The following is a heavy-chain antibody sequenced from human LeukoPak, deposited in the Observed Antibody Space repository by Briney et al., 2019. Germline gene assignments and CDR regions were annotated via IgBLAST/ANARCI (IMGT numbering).Heavy chain of an antibody. CDR1: GGTFSSYA. Sequence: GASVKVSCKASGGTFSSYAISWVRQAPGQGLEWMGRIIPILGIANYAQKFQGRVTITADKSTSTAYMELSSLRSEDTAVYYCARDLTGSGMDVWGQGTTVTVSS. CDR2: IIPILGIA. D-gene: IGHD3-10*01. J-gene: IGHJ6*02. V-gene: IGHV1-69*04. CDR3: ARDLTGSGMDV.